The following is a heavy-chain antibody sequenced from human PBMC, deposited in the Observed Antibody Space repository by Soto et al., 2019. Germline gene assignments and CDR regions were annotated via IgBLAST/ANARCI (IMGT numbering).Heavy chain of an antibody. CDR3: ARVGYGGHGSYGMDV. D-gene: IGHD2-15*01. CDR1: GGTFGTYA. CDR2: IIPMFGTT. J-gene: IGHJ6*02. V-gene: IGHV1-69*13. Sequence: ASVKVSCKASGGTFGTYAIAWVRQAPGQGLEWMGGIIPMFGTTNYAQKFQGRVTITADESTSTAYMELGSLRSEDMAVYYCARVGYGGHGSYGMDVWGQGTTVTVSS.